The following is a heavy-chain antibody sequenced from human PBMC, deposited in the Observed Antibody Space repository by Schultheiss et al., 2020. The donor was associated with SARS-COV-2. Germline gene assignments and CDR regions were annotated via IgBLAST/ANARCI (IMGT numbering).Heavy chain of an antibody. D-gene: IGHD2-2*01. CDR3: ARYEGVPAAMLHYYYYYGMDV. CDR2: ISSSSSYI. J-gene: IGHJ6*02. V-gene: IGHV3-21*01. CDR1: GFTFSSYA. Sequence: GGSLRLSCAASGFTFSSYAMSWVRQAPGKGLEWVSSISSSSSYIYYADSVKGRFTISRDNAKNSLYLQMNSLRAEDTAVYYCARYEGVPAAMLHYYYYYGMDVWGQGTTVTVSS.